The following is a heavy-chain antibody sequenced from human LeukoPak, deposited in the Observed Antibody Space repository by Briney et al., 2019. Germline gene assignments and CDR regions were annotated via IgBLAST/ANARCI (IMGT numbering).Heavy chain of an antibody. V-gene: IGHV1-2*02. CDR3: ARDHSYYDSGSYSNVDY. CDR1: GYTFTDHY. CDR2: INPNSGGT. J-gene: IGHJ4*02. Sequence: ASVKVSCKALGYTFTDHYFHWLRQAPGQGLEWMGWINPNSGGTNYAQKFQGRVTMTRDTSSSTAYMELSRLRSDDTAVYYCARDHSYYDSGSYSNVDYWGQGTLVTVSS. D-gene: IGHD3-10*01.